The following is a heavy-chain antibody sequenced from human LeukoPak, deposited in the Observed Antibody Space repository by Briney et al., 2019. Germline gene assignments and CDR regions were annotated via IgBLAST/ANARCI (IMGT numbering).Heavy chain of an antibody. CDR1: GYTFTGYY. V-gene: IGHV1-18*04. Sequence: GASVKVSCKASGYTFTGYYMHWVRQAPGQGLERMGWISIYNGNTNYTQKLQGRLTMTRDTSTSTAYMELRGLKSDDTAIYYCARELYASGLGDYWGQGTLVTVSS. CDR2: ISIYNGNT. D-gene: IGHD3-10*01. J-gene: IGHJ4*02. CDR3: ARELYASGLGDY.